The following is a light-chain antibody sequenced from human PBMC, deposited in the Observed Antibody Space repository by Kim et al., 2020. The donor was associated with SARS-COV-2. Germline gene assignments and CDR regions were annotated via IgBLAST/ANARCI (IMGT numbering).Light chain of an antibody. CDR2: GAS. V-gene: IGKV3-20*01. CDR3: QQYASSPRT. J-gene: IGKJ2*01. Sequence: WSAGERGALSCRASPGVSGRYLVWYQQKPGQAPRLLMYGASSRATGIPDRFSGSVSGTDFTLTITRLEPEDSTVYYCQQYASSPRTFGQGTKLEI. CDR1: PGVSGRY.